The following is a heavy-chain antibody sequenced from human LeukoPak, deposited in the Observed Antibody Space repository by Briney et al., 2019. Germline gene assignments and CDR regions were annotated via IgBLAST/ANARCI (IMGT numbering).Heavy chain of an antibody. J-gene: IGHJ4*02. Sequence: SETLSLTCAVYGGSFSGYYWSWIRQPPGKGLEWIGEINHSGSTNYNPSLKSRVAISVDTSKNQFSLKLSSVTAADTAVYYCARVKVVVVPAAMDYWGQGTLVTDSS. CDR1: GGSFSGYY. CDR2: INHSGST. V-gene: IGHV4-34*01. CDR3: ARVKVVVVPAAMDY. D-gene: IGHD2-2*01.